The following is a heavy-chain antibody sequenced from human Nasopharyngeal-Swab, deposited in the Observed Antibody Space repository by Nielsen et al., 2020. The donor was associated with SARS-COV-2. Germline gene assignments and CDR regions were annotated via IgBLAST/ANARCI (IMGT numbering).Heavy chain of an antibody. CDR3: ARGVVSGSYGSLTDAFEI. J-gene: IGHJ3*02. CDR1: GGTFRTYA. CDR2: IIPIFGTA. Sequence: SVKVSCKASGGTFRTYATSWVRQAPGQGLEWMGGIIPIFGTANYAQKFQGRVTITADSSPSTAYMELSSLRSEDTAVYYCARGVVSGSYGSLTDAFEIWGQGTMVTVSS. V-gene: IGHV1-69*06. D-gene: IGHD1-26*01.